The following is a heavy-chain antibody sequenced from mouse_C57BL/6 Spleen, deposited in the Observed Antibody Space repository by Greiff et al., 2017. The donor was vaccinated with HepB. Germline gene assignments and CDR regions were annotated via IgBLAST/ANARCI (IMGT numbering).Heavy chain of an antibody. V-gene: IGHV1-19*01. Sequence: VQLQQSGPVLVKPGASVKMSCKASGYTFTDYYMNWVKQSHGKSLEWIGVINPYNGGTSYNQKFKGKATLTVDKSSSTAYMELNSLTSEDSAVYYCARERTGTFDYWGQGTTLTVSS. J-gene: IGHJ2*01. D-gene: IGHD4-1*01. CDR3: ARERTGTFDY. CDR2: INPYNGGT. CDR1: GYTFTDYY.